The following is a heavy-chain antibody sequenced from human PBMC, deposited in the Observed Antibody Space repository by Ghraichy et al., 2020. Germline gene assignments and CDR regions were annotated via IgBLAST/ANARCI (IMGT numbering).Heavy chain of an antibody. CDR1: GGSISSSSYY. V-gene: IGHV4-39*01. CDR3: ARHLPATVTIYYYYYMDV. CDR2: IYYSGST. Sequence: SETLSLTCTVSGGSISSSSYYWGWIRQPPGKGLEWIGSIYYSGSTYYNPSLKSRVTISVDTSKNQFSLKLSSVTAADTAVYYCARHLPATVTIYYYYYMDVWGKGTTVTVSS. D-gene: IGHD4-17*01. J-gene: IGHJ6*03.